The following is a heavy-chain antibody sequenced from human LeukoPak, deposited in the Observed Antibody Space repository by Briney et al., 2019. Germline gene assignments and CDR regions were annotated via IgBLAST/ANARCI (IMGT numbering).Heavy chain of an antibody. J-gene: IGHJ6*02. D-gene: IGHD2-2*01. V-gene: IGHV3-23*01. Sequence: GGSLRLSCAASGFTFSSYAMSWVRQAPGKGLEWVSAISGSGGSTYYADSVKDRFTISRDNSKNTLYLQMNSLRAEDTAVYYCAKVRDIVVVPAAIRSYGMDVWGQGTTVTVSS. CDR1: GFTFSSYA. CDR2: ISGSGGST. CDR3: AKVRDIVVVPAAIRSYGMDV.